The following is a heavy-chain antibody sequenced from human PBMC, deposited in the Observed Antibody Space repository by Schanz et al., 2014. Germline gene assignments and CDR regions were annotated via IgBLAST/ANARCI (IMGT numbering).Heavy chain of an antibody. CDR2: IGAFQGNT. V-gene: IGHV1-18*01. CDR3: LRANPTQHVVLPDALRY. CDR1: GYYFGGFG. J-gene: IGHJ4*02. Sequence: QVQLVQSGTEVKKPGASMKISCKAFGYYFGGFGISWVRQAPGQGFEWMGWIGAFQGNTKYAQKFQNRVTLTSDTSAITAYMELRSLRPDDTAVYYCLRANPTQHVVLPDALRYWGQGTLVSVSS. D-gene: IGHD2-2*01.